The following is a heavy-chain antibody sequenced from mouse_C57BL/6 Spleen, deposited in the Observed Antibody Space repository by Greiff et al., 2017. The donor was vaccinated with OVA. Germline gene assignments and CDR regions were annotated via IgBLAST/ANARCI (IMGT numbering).Heavy chain of an antibody. J-gene: IGHJ3*01. V-gene: IGHV2-3*01. CDR3: AKGGTGTSFAY. D-gene: IGHD4-1*01. CDR2: IWGDGST. CDR1: GFSLTSYG. Sequence: VMLVESGPGLVAPSQSLSITCTVSGFSLTSYGVSWVRQPPGKGLEWLGVIWGDGSTNYHSALISRLSISKDNSKSQVFLKLTSLQTDDTATYYCAKGGTGTSFAYWGQGTLVTVSA.